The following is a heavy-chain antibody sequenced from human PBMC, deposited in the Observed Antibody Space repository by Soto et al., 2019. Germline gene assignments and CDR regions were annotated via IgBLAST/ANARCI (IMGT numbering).Heavy chain of an antibody. CDR2: ISPYSGNT. CDR1: GYPFTNYG. Sequence: WASVKVSCKPSGYPFTNYGISWVRQAPGQGLEWMGWISPYSGNTNYALKFQGRVTMTTDTPTRTAYMELRSLRSDDTAVYYCARYYDFWSGHTPYGMDVWGQGTTVTVSS. CDR3: ARYYDFWSGHTPYGMDV. J-gene: IGHJ6*02. D-gene: IGHD3-3*01. V-gene: IGHV1-18*04.